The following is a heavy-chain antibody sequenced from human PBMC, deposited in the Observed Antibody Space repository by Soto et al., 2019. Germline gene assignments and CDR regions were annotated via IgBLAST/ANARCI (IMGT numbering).Heavy chain of an antibody. CDR1: GGSISSYY. D-gene: IGHD4-17*01. V-gene: IGHV4-59*01. CDR3: ARDMTTVNKHAFDI. J-gene: IGHJ3*02. CDR2: IYYSGST. Sequence: SETLSLTCPVSGGSISSYYWSWIRQPPGKGLEWIGYIYYSGSTNYNPSLKSRVTISVDTSKNQFSLKLSSVTAADTAVYYCARDMTTVNKHAFDIWGQGTMVTVSS.